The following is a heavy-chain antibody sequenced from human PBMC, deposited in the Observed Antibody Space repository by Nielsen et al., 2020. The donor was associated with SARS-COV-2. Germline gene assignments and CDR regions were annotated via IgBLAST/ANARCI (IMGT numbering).Heavy chain of an antibody. D-gene: IGHD3-22*01. CDR1: GFIFSNYR. Sequence: GGSLRLSCAASGFIFSNYRMHWVRQAPGKGLVWVSHINPDESKTTYADSVKGRFTISRDNAKNTLYLQMNSLRAEDTAVYYCARLWDDGYYFDTGSYDYWGQGTLVTVSS. CDR2: INPDESKT. CDR3: ARLWDDGYYFDTGSYDY. V-gene: IGHV3-74*03. J-gene: IGHJ4*02.